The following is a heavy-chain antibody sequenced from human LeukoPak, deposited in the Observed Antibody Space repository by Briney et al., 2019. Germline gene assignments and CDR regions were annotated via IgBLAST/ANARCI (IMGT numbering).Heavy chain of an antibody. D-gene: IGHD3-10*01. Sequence: SETLSLTCTVSGGSISSYYWSWIRQPAGKGLEWIGRIYTSGSTNYNPSLKSRVTMSVDTSKNQFSLKLSSVTAADTAVYYCARVPHPGSYYYGSGSYDFDYWGQGTLVTVSS. CDR3: ARVPHPGSYYYGSGSYDFDY. J-gene: IGHJ4*02. CDR1: GGSISSYY. V-gene: IGHV4-4*07. CDR2: IYTSGST.